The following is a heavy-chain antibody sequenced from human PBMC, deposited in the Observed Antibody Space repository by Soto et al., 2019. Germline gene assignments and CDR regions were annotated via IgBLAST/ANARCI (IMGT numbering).Heavy chain of an antibody. CDR3: ARRGGYCSSTSCYVGYYYYYMDV. CDR1: GGSISSYY. Sequence: PSETLSLTCTVSGGSISSYYWSWIRQPPGKGLEWIGYIYYSGSTNYNPSLKSRVTISVDTSKNQFSLKLSSVTAADTAVYYCARRGGYCSSTSCYVGYYYYYMDVWGKGTTVTVS. CDR2: IYYSGST. V-gene: IGHV4-59*08. D-gene: IGHD2-2*01. J-gene: IGHJ6*03.